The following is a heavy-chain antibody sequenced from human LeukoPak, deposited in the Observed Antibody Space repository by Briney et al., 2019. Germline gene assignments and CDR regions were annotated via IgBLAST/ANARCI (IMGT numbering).Heavy chain of an antibody. Sequence: SESLSLTCTVSGCSVSSYYWSWIRQPPGKGLEWIGYIYYSGSTNYNPSLKSRVTISVDTSKNQVSLKLSSVTAADTAVYYCARLPYYGSGSYAGYFDYWGQGTLVTVS. CDR3: ARLPYYGSGSYAGYFDY. CDR1: GCSVSSYY. V-gene: IGHV4-59*08. D-gene: IGHD3-10*01. CDR2: IYYSGST. J-gene: IGHJ4*02.